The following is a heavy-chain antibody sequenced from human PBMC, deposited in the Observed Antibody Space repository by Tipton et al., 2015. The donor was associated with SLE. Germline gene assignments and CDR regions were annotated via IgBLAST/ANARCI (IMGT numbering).Heavy chain of an antibody. CDR1: GFTFDDYA. D-gene: IGHD2-21*01. CDR3: ASPGEVIATQDAFDI. J-gene: IGHJ3*02. V-gene: IGHV3-43D*03. CDR2: ISWDGGST. Sequence: SLRLSCAASGFTFDDYAMHWVRQGPGKGLEWVSLISWDGGSTYYADSVKGRFTISRDNSKNSLYLQMNSLRAEDTAVYYCASPGEVIATQDAFDIWGQGTMVTVSS.